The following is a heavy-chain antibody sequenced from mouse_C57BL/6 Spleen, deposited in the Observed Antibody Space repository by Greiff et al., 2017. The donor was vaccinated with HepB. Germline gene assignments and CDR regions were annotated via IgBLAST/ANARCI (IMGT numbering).Heavy chain of an antibody. D-gene: IGHD3-2*02. Sequence: QVQLQQPGAELVKPGASVKMSCKASGYTFTSYWITWVKQRPGQGLEWIGDIYPGSGSTNYNEKFKSKATLTVDTSSSTAYMQLSSLTSEDSAVYYCAREELRFPRPQYYFDYWGQGTTLTVSS. J-gene: IGHJ2*01. CDR3: AREELRFPRPQYYFDY. V-gene: IGHV1-55*01. CDR2: IYPGSGST. CDR1: GYTFTSYW.